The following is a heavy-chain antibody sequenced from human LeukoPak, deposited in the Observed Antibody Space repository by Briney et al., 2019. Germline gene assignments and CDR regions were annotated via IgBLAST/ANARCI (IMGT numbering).Heavy chain of an antibody. Sequence: GGSLRLSCAASGFTFSSYWMSWVRQAPGKGLEWVANIKPDGSEKYYVDSVKGRFTISRDNAKNSLYLQMNSLRAEDTAVYYCARDPYYDSSGYYPHWGQGTLVTVSS. D-gene: IGHD3-22*01. V-gene: IGHV3-7*01. CDR2: IKPDGSEK. CDR3: ARDPYYDSSGYYPH. J-gene: IGHJ4*02. CDR1: GFTFSSYW.